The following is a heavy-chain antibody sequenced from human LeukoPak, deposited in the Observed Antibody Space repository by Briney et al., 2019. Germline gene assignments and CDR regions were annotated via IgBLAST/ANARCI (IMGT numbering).Heavy chain of an antibody. Sequence: GASVKVSCKASGYTFTGYYMHWVRQAPGQGLEWMGWINPNSGGTNYAQKFQGRVTMTRDTSISTAYVELSRLRSDDTAVYYCAVPSPIYCSSTSCPYYYYMDVWGKGTTVTVSS. D-gene: IGHD2-2*01. CDR3: AVPSPIYCSSTSCPYYYYMDV. V-gene: IGHV1-2*02. CDR2: INPNSGGT. J-gene: IGHJ6*03. CDR1: GYTFTGYY.